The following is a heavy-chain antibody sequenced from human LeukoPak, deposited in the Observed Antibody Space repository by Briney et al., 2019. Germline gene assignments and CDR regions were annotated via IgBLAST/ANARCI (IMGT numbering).Heavy chain of an antibody. D-gene: IGHD3-10*02. J-gene: IGHJ3*01. CDR2: IRGGGSNT. Sequence: GGSLRLSCAATGFTFNNYAMNWVRQAPGKGLEWVSYIRGGGSNTRYSDSVKGRFIISRDNSKNILYLQMNSLRAEDTAIYYCAKCSASYSNDAFDVWGRGTMVTVSS. CDR1: GFTFNNYA. CDR3: AKCSASYSNDAFDV. V-gene: IGHV3-23*01.